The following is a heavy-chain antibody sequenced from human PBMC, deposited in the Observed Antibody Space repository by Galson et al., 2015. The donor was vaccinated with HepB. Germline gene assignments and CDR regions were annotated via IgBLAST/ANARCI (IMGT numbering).Heavy chain of an antibody. CDR3: ARTHYDILTGYHKDTPADWFDP. Sequence: PALVKPTQTLTLTCTFSGFSLSTSGMCVSWIRQPPGKALEWLALIDWDDDKYYSTSLKTRLTISKDTSKNQVVLTMTNMDPVDTATYYCARTHYDILTGYHKDTPADWFDPWGQGTLVTVSS. J-gene: IGHJ5*02. CDR1: GFSLSTSGMC. D-gene: IGHD3-9*01. CDR2: IDWDDDK. V-gene: IGHV2-70*01.